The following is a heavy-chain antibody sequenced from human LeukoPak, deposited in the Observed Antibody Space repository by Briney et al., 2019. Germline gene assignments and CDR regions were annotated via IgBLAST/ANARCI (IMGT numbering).Heavy chain of an antibody. V-gene: IGHV1-2*02. Sequence: ASVKVSCKASGYTFTGYYMHWVRQAPGQGLEWMGWINPNSGGTNYAQKFQGRVTMTRDTSISTAYMELSRLRSDDTAVYYCARARVWNVLRFDSWGQGTLVTVSS. J-gene: IGHJ4*02. CDR3: ARARVWNVLRFDS. D-gene: IGHD1-1*01. CDR2: INPNSGGT. CDR1: GYTFTGYY.